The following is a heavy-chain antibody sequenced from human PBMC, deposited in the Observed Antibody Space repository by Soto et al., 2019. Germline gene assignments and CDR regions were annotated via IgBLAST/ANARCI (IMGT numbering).Heavy chain of an antibody. CDR2: IWYDGSNK. D-gene: IGHD7-27*01. Sequence: GGSLRLSCAASGFTFSSYGMHWVRQAPGKGLEWVAVIWYDGSNKYYADSVKGRFTISRDNSKNMLYLQMSSLRAEDTALYYGAKDFLQDWGQDYYYGMGVLGQGNTVTVSS. V-gene: IGHV3-33*06. J-gene: IGHJ6*01. CDR1: GFTFSSYG. CDR3: AKDFLQDWGQDYYYGMGV.